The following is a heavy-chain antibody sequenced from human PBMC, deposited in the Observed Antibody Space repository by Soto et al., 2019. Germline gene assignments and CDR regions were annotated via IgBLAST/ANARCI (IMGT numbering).Heavy chain of an antibody. V-gene: IGHV3-23*01. CDR1: GFTFSTYA. Sequence: EVQLLESGGGLVQPGGSLRLSCAASGFTFSTYAMSWVRQAPGKGLEWGSVISASGGSTFYADSVKCRFTVYRDNPRNTLYLQVISLRVEDTAVYYCAKDLRSSTNYDYGMDVWGQGTTVTVSS. CDR2: ISASGGST. D-gene: IGHD1-1*01. CDR3: AKDLRSSTNYDYGMDV. J-gene: IGHJ6*02.